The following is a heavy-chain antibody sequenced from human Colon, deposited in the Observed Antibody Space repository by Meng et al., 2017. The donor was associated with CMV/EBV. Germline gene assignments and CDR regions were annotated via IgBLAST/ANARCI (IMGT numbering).Heavy chain of an antibody. CDR1: GFTFSSYA. D-gene: IGHD2/OR15-2a*01. CDR2: ISGSGGST. Sequence: GGSLRLSCAASGFTFSSYAMSWVRQAPGKGLGWVSAISGSGGSTYYADSVKGRFTISRDNSKNTLYLQMNSLRAEDTAVYYCAKEEAKEYSYGMDVWGQGTTVTVSS. V-gene: IGHV3-23*01. CDR3: AKEEAKEYSYGMDV. J-gene: IGHJ6*02.